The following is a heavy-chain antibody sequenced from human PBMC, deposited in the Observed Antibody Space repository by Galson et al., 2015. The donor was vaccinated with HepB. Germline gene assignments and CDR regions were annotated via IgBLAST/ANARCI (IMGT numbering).Heavy chain of an antibody. J-gene: IGHJ5*02. Sequence: SLRLSCAASGFTFSSYGMSWVRQAPGKGLEWVALIWYDGSKKYYADSVKGRFTISRDNFKNTLYLEMNSLGAEDTAVYYCARDEGHASSWYLGWFDPWGQGTLVTVSS. CDR2: IWYDGSKK. V-gene: IGHV3-33*01. CDR1: GFTFSSYG. CDR3: ARDEGHASSWYLGWFDP. D-gene: IGHD6-13*01.